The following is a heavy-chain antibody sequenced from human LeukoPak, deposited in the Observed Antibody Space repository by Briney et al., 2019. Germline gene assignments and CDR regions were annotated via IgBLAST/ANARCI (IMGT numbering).Heavy chain of an antibody. CDR3: ARGAILRTLAFDI. Sequence: SGTLSLTCAVSGGSISNSNWWSWVRQPPGKGLEWIGEINHSGSTNYIPSLKSRVTISIDKSENQFSLKLSSVTAADTAVYYCARGAILRTLAFDIWGQGTMVTVSS. CDR1: GGSISNSNW. D-gene: IGHD3-3*01. CDR2: INHSGST. J-gene: IGHJ3*02. V-gene: IGHV4-4*02.